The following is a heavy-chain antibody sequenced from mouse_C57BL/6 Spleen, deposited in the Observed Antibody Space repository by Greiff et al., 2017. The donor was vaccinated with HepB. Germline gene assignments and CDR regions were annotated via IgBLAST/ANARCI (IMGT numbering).Heavy chain of an antibody. CDR3: ANYYGSSLFAY. J-gene: IGHJ3*01. V-gene: IGHV1-74*01. Sequence: QVQLQQPGAELVKPGASVKVSCKASGYTFTSYWMHWVKQRPGQGLEWIGRIHPSDSDTNYNQKFKGKATLTVDKSSSTAYMRLSSLTSEDSAVYYCANYYGSSLFAYWGQGTLVTVSA. D-gene: IGHD1-1*01. CDR2: IHPSDSDT. CDR1: GYTFTSYW.